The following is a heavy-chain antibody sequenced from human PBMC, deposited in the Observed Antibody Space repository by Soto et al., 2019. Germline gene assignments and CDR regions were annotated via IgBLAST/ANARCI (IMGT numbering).Heavy chain of an antibody. V-gene: IGHV3-53*04. Sequence: EVQLVESGGGLVQPGGSLRLSCAASGFTVSSNYMSWVRKAPGKGLEGVSVIYSGGSTYYADSVKGRFTISRHNAKNTLYIQMTSLRAEDTAVYYGASGITMVMGFSKKRRFDYWGQGTLVTVSS. D-gene: IGHD3-10*01. CDR3: ASGITMVMGFSKKRRFDY. CDR2: IYSGGST. CDR1: GFTVSSNY. J-gene: IGHJ4*02.